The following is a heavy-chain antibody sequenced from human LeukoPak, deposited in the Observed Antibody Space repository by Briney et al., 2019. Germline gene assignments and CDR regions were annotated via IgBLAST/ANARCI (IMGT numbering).Heavy chain of an antibody. V-gene: IGHV3-21*01. J-gene: IGHJ4*02. CDR2: ISSSSSYI. Sequence: PGGSLRLSCAASGFTFSSYSMNWVRQAPGKGLEWVSSISSSSSYIYYADSVKGRFTISRDNAKNSLYLQMNSLRAEDTAVYYCAREIDCSGGSCHEYWGQGMLVTVSS. CDR1: GFTFSSYS. D-gene: IGHD2-15*01. CDR3: AREIDCSGGSCHEY.